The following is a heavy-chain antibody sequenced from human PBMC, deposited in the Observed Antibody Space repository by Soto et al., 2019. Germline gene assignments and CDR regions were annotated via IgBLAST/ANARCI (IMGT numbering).Heavy chain of an antibody. J-gene: IGHJ5*02. CDR1: GDSINSGYI. V-gene: IGHV4-30-4*08. CDR3: ARDTAANYYDSGNYDPHFDP. Sequence: PSETMSLTCPVSGDSINSGYIWSWIRPPPGKGLGLIGHIIDSGGTFYSPSLKSRLTLSVDTSKSQVSLRLSSVTAADTAVYYCARDTAANYYDSGNYDPHFDPWGQGTLVTVSS. CDR2: IIDSGGT. D-gene: IGHD3-22*01.